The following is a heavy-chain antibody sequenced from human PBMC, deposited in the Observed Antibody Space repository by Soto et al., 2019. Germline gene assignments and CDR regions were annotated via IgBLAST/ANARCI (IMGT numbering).Heavy chain of an antibody. CDR1: GFTFSSYW. D-gene: IGHD3-10*01. CDR2: IKQDGTLK. CDR3: ARDSRATGSLDY. V-gene: IGHV3-7*03. J-gene: IGHJ4*02. Sequence: PGGSLRLSCAASGFTFSSYWMNWVRQAPGKGLEWVTNIKQDGTLKHYVDSVKGRFTISRENAKNSLYLQMDSLRAEDTAVYYCARDSRATGSLDYWGQGTLVTVSS.